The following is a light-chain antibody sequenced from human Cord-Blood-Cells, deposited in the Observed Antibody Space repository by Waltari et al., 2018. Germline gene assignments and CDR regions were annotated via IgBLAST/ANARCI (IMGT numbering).Light chain of an antibody. J-gene: IGKJ1*01. V-gene: IGKV1-39*01. CDR2: AAS. CDR1: QSISSY. Sequence: DIQMPQSPSSLSVSVGDRVTITCRASQSISSYVNWYQQKPGPAPKLLIYAASSLQSGVPSRFSGSGSGKDFTLTISSLQPEDFATYYCQQSYSTPRTFGQGTKVEIK. CDR3: QQSYSTPRT.